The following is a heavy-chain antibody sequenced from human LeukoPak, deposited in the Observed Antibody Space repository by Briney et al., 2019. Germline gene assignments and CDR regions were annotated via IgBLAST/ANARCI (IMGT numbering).Heavy chain of an antibody. Sequence: PGGSLRLSCAASGFTFSSYAMSWVRQAPGKGLEWVSAISGSGGSTYYADSVKGRFTISRDNSKNTLYLQMNSLRAEDTAVYYCAKVGDPSYHYHGMDVWGQGTRSPSP. D-gene: IGHD2-21*02. V-gene: IGHV3-23*01. CDR1: GFTFSSYA. CDR2: ISGSGGST. J-gene: IGHJ6*02. CDR3: AKVGDPSYHYHGMDV.